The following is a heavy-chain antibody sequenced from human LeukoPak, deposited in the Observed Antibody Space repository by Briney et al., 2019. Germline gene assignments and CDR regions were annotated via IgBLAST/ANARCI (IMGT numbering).Heavy chain of an antibody. CDR1: GFTFSNAW. CDR2: ISSSGDTI. Sequence: GGSLRLSCAASGFTFSNAWMSWVRQAPGKGLEWVSYISSSGDTIYYADSVKGRFTISRDNAKNSVHLQMNSLRAEDTAVYYCVRVVHYGSGPAVGWGQGTLVTVSS. D-gene: IGHD3-10*01. J-gene: IGHJ4*02. CDR3: VRVVHYGSGPAVG. V-gene: IGHV3-11*01.